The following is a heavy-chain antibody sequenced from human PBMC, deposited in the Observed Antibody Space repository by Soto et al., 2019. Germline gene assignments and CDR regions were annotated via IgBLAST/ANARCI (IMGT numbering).Heavy chain of an antibody. V-gene: IGHV3-23*01. J-gene: IGHJ3*02. CDR2: IRDGGEST. CDR1: GFIFGNYX. Sequence: EVQLLESGGGLVQPGESLRLSCAFSGFIFGNYXXXXXXXXXXXXXXXXXXIRDGGESTYYADSVKGRFTISRDNSKXXXXXXXXXXXXXXXXXXXXXXXXXXXXXXXXXXXXDIRGQGTMVTVSS. CDR3: XXXXXXXXXXXXXXXXDI.